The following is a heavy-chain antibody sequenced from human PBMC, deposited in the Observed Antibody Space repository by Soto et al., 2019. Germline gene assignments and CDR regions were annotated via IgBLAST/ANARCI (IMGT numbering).Heavy chain of an antibody. CDR2: INAGNGNT. V-gene: IGHV1-3*01. J-gene: IGHJ5*02. CDR3: ARVGPPDDP. CDR1: GYTFTSYG. Sequence: ASVKGSCKASGYTFTSYGISWVRQAPGQRLEWMGWINAGNGNTKYSQKFQGRVTITRDTSASTAYMELSSLRSEDTAVYYCARVGPPDDPWGQGTLVTVSS.